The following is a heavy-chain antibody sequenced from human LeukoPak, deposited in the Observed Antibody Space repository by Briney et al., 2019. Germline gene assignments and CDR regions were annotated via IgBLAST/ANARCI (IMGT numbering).Heavy chain of an antibody. D-gene: IGHD1-7*01. Sequence: GGSLRLSCAASGFTFSDYYMSWIRQAPGKGLEWVSYISSSGSTIYYADSVKGRFTIPRDNAKNSLYLQMNSLRAEDTAVYYCAREVVELRDSAFDIWGQGTMVTVSS. CDR3: AREVVELRDSAFDI. CDR1: GFTFSDYY. V-gene: IGHV3-11*04. J-gene: IGHJ3*02. CDR2: ISSSGSTI.